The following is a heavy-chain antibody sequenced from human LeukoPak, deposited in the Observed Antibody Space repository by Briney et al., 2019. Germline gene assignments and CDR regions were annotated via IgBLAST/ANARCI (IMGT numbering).Heavy chain of an antibody. CDR1: GFTFSTYT. Sequence: QAGGSLRLSCAASGFTFSTYTVSWVRQAPGKGLEWVSGISVKYNRTYYADSVEGRFTISGDISKNTLYLQMNSLNAEDTAVYYCAKDLYTVPGACDKWGQGTLVTVSS. J-gene: IGHJ4*02. D-gene: IGHD6-19*01. CDR3: AKDLYTVPGACDK. V-gene: IGHV3-23*01. CDR2: ISVKYNRT.